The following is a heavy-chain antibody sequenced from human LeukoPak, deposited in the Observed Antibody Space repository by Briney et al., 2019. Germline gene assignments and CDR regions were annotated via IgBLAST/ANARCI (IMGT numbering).Heavy chain of an antibody. Sequence: GGSLRLSCAASGFTFSRYAVHWVRQAPGKGLEWVAVISYDGSNKYYADSVKGRFTISRDNSKNTLYLQMNSLRAEDTAVYYCARDTSLRFLEWLFLWDWGQGTLVTVSS. V-gene: IGHV3-30-3*01. CDR3: ARDTSLRFLEWLFLWD. CDR2: ISYDGSNK. D-gene: IGHD3-3*01. CDR1: GFTFSRYA. J-gene: IGHJ4*02.